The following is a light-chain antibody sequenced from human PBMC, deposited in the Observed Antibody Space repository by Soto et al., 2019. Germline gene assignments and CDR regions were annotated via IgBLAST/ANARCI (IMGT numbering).Light chain of an antibody. V-gene: IGKV3-15*01. Sequence: EIVMTQSPATPSVSPGERATLSCRASQSVNSNLAWYQHKPGQAPRLLIYGASTRATGIPARFGGSGSGTEFTLTISSLQSEDFAVYYCQQYKDWPLWTFGQGTKVEIE. CDR1: QSVNSN. CDR2: GAS. CDR3: QQYKDWPLWT. J-gene: IGKJ1*01.